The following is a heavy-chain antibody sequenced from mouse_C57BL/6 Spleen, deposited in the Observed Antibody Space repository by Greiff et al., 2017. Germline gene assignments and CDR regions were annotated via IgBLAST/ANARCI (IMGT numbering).Heavy chain of an antibody. CDR1: GFTFSSYA. D-gene: IGHD2-12*01. J-gene: IGHJ3*01. V-gene: IGHV5-4*01. Sequence: EVMLVESGGGLVKPGGSLKLSCAASGFTFSSYAMSWVRQTPEKRLEWVATISDGGSYTYYPDNVKGRFTIARDNAKNNLYLQLSHLKSEDTAMYDCARDDDDPWFAYWGQGTLVTVSA. CDR2: ISDGGSYT. CDR3: ARDDDDPWFAY.